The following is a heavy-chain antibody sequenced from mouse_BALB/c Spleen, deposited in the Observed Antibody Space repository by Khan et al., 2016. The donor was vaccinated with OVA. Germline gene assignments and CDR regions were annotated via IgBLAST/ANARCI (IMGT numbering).Heavy chain of an antibody. V-gene: IGHV3-2*02. CDR1: GYSITSGYG. J-gene: IGHJ2*01. CDR3: ARTARIKY. D-gene: IGHD1-2*01. Sequence: VQLQQSGPGLVKPSQSLSLTCTVTGYSITSGYGWNWIRQFPGNKLEWMGYISYSGSTNYNPSLKSRISNTRDTSKNQFFLQLNSVTTEDTATYYCARTARIKYWGQGTTLTVS. CDR2: ISYSGST.